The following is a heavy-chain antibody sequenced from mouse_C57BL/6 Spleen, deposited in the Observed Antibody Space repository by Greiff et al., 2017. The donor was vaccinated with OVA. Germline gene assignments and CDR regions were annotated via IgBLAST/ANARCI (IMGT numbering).Heavy chain of an antibody. Sequence: EVQLQQSGPELVKPGASVKISCKASGYTFTDYYMNWVKQSHGKSLEWIGDINPNNGGTSYNQKFKGKATLTVDKSFSTAYMELRSLTSEDSAVYYCAREADGYAPGDYWGQGTLVTVSA. CDR3: AREADGYAPGDY. V-gene: IGHV1-26*01. CDR2: INPNNGGT. J-gene: IGHJ3*01. CDR1: GYTFTDYY. D-gene: IGHD2-2*01.